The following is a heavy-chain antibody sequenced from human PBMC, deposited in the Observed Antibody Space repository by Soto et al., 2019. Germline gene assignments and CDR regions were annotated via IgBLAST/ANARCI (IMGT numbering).Heavy chain of an antibody. Sequence: GASVKVSCKASGYTFTSYAMHWVRQAPGQGLEWMGWINPNSGGTNYAQKFQGWVTMTRDTSISTAYMELSRLRSDDTAVYYCARDRRTGDNYYYGMDVWGQGTTVTVSS. CDR3: ARDRRTGDNYYYGMDV. CDR1: GYTFTSYA. V-gene: IGHV1-2*04. CDR2: INPNSGGT. D-gene: IGHD7-27*01. J-gene: IGHJ6*02.